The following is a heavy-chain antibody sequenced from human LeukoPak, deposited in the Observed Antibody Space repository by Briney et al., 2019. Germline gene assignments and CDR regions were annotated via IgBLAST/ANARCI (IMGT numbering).Heavy chain of an antibody. D-gene: IGHD1-20*01. Sequence: GGSLRLSCAASGFTFGSYSMNWVRQAPGKGLEWVSYISSSSSTIYYADSVKGRFTISRDNAKNSLYLQMNSLRAEDTAVYYCARAHYNWNEPPFDSWGQGTLVAVSS. CDR2: ISSSSSTI. CDR1: GFTFGSYS. CDR3: ARAHYNWNEPPFDS. J-gene: IGHJ4*02. V-gene: IGHV3-48*01.